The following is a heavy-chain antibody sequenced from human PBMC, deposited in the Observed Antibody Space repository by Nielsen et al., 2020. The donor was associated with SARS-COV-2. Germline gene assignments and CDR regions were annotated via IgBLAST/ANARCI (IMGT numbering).Heavy chain of an antibody. V-gene: IGHV3-74*01. CDR1: GFTFSAYW. Sequence: GESLKISCAASGFTFSAYWVHWVRQVPGKGLVWVSRINPDGTRVAYADSVKGRFTISRDNARKSLYLQMHSLRAEDTAVYYCARDAAYSRFDYWGQGTLVTVSS. D-gene: IGHD4-11*01. CDR2: INPDGTRV. CDR3: ARDAAYSRFDY. J-gene: IGHJ4*02.